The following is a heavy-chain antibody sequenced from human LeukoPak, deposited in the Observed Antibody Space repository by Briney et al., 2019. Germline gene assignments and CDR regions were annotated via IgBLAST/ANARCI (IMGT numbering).Heavy chain of an antibody. CDR1: GFTFSSYG. CDR2: ISHDGSDI. V-gene: IGHV3-30*18. Sequence: GRSLRLSCAASGFTFSSYGMHWVRQAPGKGLEWVAVISHDGSDIHYADSVKGRFTISRDNSKNTVYLQMSSLRPEDTAVYFGAKELYFGSGSYPDYWCQGTLVRVSS. J-gene: IGHJ4*02. D-gene: IGHD3-10*01. CDR3: AKELYFGSGSYPDY.